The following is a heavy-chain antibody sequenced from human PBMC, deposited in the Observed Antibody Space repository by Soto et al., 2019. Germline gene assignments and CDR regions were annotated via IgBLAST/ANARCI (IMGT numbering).Heavy chain of an antibody. D-gene: IGHD5-18*01. CDR2: IKQDGSEK. Sequence: GGSLRLSCAASGFTFSSYWMSWVRQAPGKGLEWVANIKQDGSEKYYVDSVKGRFTISRDNAKNSLYLQMNSLRAEDTAVYYCARDQFASSDTAMVIVGDYWGQGTLVTVSS. CDR1: GFTFSSYW. J-gene: IGHJ4*02. V-gene: IGHV3-7*05. CDR3: ARDQFASSDTAMVIVGDY.